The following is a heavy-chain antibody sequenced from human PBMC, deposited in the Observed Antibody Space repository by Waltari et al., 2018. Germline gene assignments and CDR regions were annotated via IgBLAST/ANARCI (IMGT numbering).Heavy chain of an antibody. V-gene: IGHV3-49*04. D-gene: IGHD6-13*01. CDR1: GFTFGDYA. CDR3: TREAAAGRAFDY. CDR2: IRSKAYGVTT. J-gene: IGHJ4*02. Sequence: EVQLVESGGGLVQPGRSLSLSCTYSGFTFGDYAMRWVRQAPGKGLEWVGFIRSKAYGVTTEYAASVKGRFTISRDDSKSIAYLQMNSLKTEDTAVYYCTREAAAGRAFDYWGQGTLVTVSS.